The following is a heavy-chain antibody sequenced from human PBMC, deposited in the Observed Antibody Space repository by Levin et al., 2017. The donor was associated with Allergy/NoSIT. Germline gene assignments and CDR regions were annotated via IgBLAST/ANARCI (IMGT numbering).Heavy chain of an antibody. CDR2: IYPGDSDT. V-gene: IGHV5-51*01. CDR1: GYTFITHW. D-gene: IGHD4-17*01. CDR3: VRRGDYEIDY. J-gene: IGHJ4*02. Sequence: KVSCKGSGYTFITHWIGWVRQMPGTGLEWMGIIYPGDSDTRYSPSFQGQVTISADKSISTAYLQWSSLKASDSAIYYCVRRGDYEIDYWGQGTLVTVSS.